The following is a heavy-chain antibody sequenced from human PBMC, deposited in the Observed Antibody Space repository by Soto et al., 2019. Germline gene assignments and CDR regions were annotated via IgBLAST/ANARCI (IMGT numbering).Heavy chain of an antibody. D-gene: IGHD3-3*01. V-gene: IGHV4-31*03. J-gene: IGHJ4*02. CDR3: ASRHESYKVGD. CDR1: GGSISSGGTGSY. Sequence: QVQLQESGPGLLKPSQTLSLTCTVSGGSISSGGTGSYWTWIRQLPGKGLEWIGYIYYTGNTYYNPDLTNRPPISTVSSDHQFYLKLPSVAAADRAGYFCASRHESYKVGDWGRGNLVTVTS. CDR2: IYYTGNT.